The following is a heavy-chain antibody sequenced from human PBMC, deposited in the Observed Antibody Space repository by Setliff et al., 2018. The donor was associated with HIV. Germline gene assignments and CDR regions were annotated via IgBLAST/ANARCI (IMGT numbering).Heavy chain of an antibody. D-gene: IGHD3-10*01. V-gene: IGHV1-24*01. CDR3: ATSLGGYGSGSYFDY. Sequence: ASVKVSCKVSGYTLTEFSRHWVRQAPGKGLEWMGGFDPEDGETIYAQKFQGRVTMTEDTSTDTAYMELSSLRSEDTAVYYCATSLGGYGSGSYFDYWGQGTLVTVSS. CDR1: GYTLTEFS. J-gene: IGHJ4*02. CDR2: FDPEDGET.